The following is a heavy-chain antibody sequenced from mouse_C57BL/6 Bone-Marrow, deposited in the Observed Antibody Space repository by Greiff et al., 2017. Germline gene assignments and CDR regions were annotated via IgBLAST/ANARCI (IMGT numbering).Heavy chain of an antibody. CDR2: ISDGGSYT. J-gene: IGHJ3*01. CDR1: GFTFSSYA. Sequence: EVKLMEYGGGLVKPGGSLKLSCAASGFTFSSYAMSWVRQTPEKRLEWVATISDGGSYTYYPDNVKGRFTISRDNAKNNLYLQMSHLKSEDTAMYYCARQVWTGTFAYWGQGTLVTVSA. V-gene: IGHV5-4*03. CDR3: ARQVWTGTFAY. D-gene: IGHD4-1*01.